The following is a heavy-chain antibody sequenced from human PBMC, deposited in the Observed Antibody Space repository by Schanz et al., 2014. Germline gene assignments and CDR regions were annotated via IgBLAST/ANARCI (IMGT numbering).Heavy chain of an antibody. Sequence: QVPLVQSGAEVKKPGSSVKVSCKASGDTFRSYTINWVRHAPEQGLEWMGRIIPITGITNYAQKFQGRVTFTADKSTSTAFLEVNSLRSEDTAVYYCARTGYDPSLTHWGQGTLVTVSS. CDR1: GDTFRSYT. J-gene: IGHJ4*02. V-gene: IGHV1-69*02. D-gene: IGHD5-12*01. CDR2: IIPITGIT. CDR3: ARTGYDPSLTH.